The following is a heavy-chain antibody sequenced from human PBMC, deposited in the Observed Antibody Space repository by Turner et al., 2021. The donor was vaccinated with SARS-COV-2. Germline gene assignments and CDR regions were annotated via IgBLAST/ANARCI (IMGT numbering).Heavy chain of an antibody. V-gene: IGHV4-4*02. J-gene: IGHJ4*02. CDR1: GVSISSPYL. D-gene: IGHD3-3*01. CDR3: ATASFVFRYLEW. Sequence: QVQLQASCPGQVKPSGTLSVTCTLSGVSISSPYLWTWVRQSPGKGLEWVGQIYHTGTTNYDPSFKDRVTISIDKSKSHFSLNLTSVTAADTAMYYCATASFVFRYLEWWGQGALVTVSS. CDR2: IYHTGTT.